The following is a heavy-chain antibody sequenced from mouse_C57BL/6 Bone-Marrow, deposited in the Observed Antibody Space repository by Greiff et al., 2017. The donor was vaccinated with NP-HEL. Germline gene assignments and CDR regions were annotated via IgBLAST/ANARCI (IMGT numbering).Heavy chain of an antibody. J-gene: IGHJ2*01. D-gene: IGHD2-14*01. CDR1: GFTFSNYW. CDR3: TAGVRRPPDY. Sequence: EVKVEESGGGLVQPGGSMKLSCVASGFTFSNYWMNWVRQSPEKGLEWVAQIRLKSDNYATHYAESVKGRFTISRDDSKSSVYLQMNNLRAEDTGIYYCTAGVRRPPDYWGQGTTLTVSS. CDR2: IRLKSDNYAT. V-gene: IGHV6-3*01.